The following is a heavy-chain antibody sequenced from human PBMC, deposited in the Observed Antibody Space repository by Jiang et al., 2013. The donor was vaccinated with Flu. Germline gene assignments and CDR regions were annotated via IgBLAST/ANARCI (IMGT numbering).Heavy chain of an antibody. J-gene: IGHJ4*02. V-gene: IGHV5-51*01. CDR2: IYPGDSDT. D-gene: IGHD6-19*01. CDR1: GYNFTSYW. Sequence: CKGSGYNFTSYWIGWVRQMPGKGLEWMGIIYPGDSDTRYSPSFQGQVTISADKSITTAFLQWTSLKASDTAMYYCARHPASGWPFDYWGQGTLVTVSS. CDR3: ARHPASGWPFDY.